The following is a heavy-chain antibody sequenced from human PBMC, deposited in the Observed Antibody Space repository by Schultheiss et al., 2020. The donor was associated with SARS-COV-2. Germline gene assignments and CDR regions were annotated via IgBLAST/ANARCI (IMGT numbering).Heavy chain of an antibody. CDR2: IFSVGITK. Sequence: GGSLRLSCAASRFTFSNYGMHWVRQAPGKGLQWVAVIFSVGITKHYADSVKGRFTIPRDNSKNTLGLQMNSLTAEDTAVYYCAKDASSSGWYLNWYFDLGGRGTLVTGS. D-gene: IGHD6-19*01. CDR1: RFTFSNYG. CDR3: AKDASSSGWYLNWYFDL. V-gene: IGHV3-30*18. J-gene: IGHJ2*01.